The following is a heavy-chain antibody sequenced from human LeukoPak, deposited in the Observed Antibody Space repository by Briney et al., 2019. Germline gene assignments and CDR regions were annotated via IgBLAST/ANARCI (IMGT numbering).Heavy chain of an antibody. V-gene: IGHV1-69*06. Sequence: SVKVSCKASGDTFSTYAFNWVRQAPGQGLEWTGGIVPISDTTNYAQTLQGRVTITADKSTNTVYMELSSLTSEDTGVYYCARGASVRVVPTSYYYAMDVWGEGTTVIVSS. CDR3: ARGASVRVVPTSYYYAMDV. CDR2: IVPISDTT. CDR1: GDTFSTYA. J-gene: IGHJ6*04. D-gene: IGHD2-2*01.